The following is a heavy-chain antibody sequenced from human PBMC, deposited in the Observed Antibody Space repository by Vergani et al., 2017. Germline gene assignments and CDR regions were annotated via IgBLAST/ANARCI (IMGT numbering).Heavy chain of an antibody. J-gene: IGHJ5*02. CDR3: ARDRNYDFWSGLGWFDP. Sequence: EVQLVESGGGLVQPGGSLRLSCAASGFTFSSYSMNWVRQAPGKGLEWVSSISSSSSYIYYADSVKGRFTISRDNAKNSLYLQMNSLRAEDTAVYYCARDRNYDFWSGLGWFDPWGQGTLVTVSS. D-gene: IGHD3-3*01. CDR2: ISSSSSYI. CDR1: GFTFSSYS. V-gene: IGHV3-21*01.